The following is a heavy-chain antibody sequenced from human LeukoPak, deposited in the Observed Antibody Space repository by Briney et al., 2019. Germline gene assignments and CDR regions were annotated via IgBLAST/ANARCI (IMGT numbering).Heavy chain of an antibody. CDR1: GFTFSSSA. CDR3: AKQLGYCSDGSCYFPY. J-gene: IGHJ4*03. D-gene: IGHD2-15*01. Sequence: GGSLRLSCAASGFTFSSSAMSWVRQAPGKGLEWVSAISNNGGYTHYADSVQGRFTISRDNSKSTLCLQMNSLRAEDTAVYYCAKQLGYCSDGSCYFPYWGQGTLVTVSS. CDR2: ISNNGGYT. V-gene: IGHV3-23*01.